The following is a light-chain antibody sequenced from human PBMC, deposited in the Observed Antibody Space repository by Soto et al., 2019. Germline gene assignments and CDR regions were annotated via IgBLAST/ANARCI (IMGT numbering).Light chain of an antibody. CDR1: QGIGDT. CDR2: DTS. V-gene: IGKV3-20*01. Sequence: EVGLKQSPATLSVSPGEGVTLSCRASQGIGDTLAWYQHKPGQTPRLLIYDTSARATGVPARFSGSRSGTDFTLTISRLEPEDLAVYYCQQSGGSPRPFGQG. J-gene: IGKJ1*01. CDR3: QQSGGSPRP.